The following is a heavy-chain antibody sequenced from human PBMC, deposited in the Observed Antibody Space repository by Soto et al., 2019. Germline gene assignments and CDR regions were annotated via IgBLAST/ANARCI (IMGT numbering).Heavy chain of an antibody. CDR2: IGGSGGDT. Sequence: EVQLLESGGGFVQPGGSLRVSCAASGFTFTSHAMSWVRQAPGKGLEWVSGIGGSGGDTYYADSVKGRFTISRDNSKNTLYLQMSRRRVENTAIYYCAKELARSYNGCYYYGMDVWGQGTTVTVSS. D-gene: IGHD1-26*01. CDR1: GFTFTSHA. J-gene: IGHJ6*02. V-gene: IGHV3-23*01. CDR3: AKELARSYNGCYYYGMDV.